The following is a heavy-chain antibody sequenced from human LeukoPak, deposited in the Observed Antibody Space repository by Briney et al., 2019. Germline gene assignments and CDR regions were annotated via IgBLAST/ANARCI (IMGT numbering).Heavy chain of an antibody. J-gene: IGHJ3*02. CDR3: ARVPVGWTSGAFDI. CDR1: GVSVSSGSYY. CDR2: IYYSGST. Sequence: SETLSLTCAVSGVSVSSGSYYWSWIRQPPGKGLEWIGYIYYSGSTDYNPSLKSRVTISVDTSKNQFSLKLSSVTAADTAVYYCARVPVGWTSGAFDIWGQGTMVTVSS. D-gene: IGHD3-10*01. V-gene: IGHV4-61*01.